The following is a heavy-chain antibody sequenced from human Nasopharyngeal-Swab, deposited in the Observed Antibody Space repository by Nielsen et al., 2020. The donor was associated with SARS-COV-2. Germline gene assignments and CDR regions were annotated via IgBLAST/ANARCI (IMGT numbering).Heavy chain of an antibody. CDR1: GYTFTSYA. D-gene: IGHD3/OR15-3a*01. CDR3: ARYLDTWGIFDY. V-gene: IGHV1-3*01. Sequence: ASVKVSCKAAGYTFTSYAMHWVREATGQRLEWMGWINAGNGNTKYSQKFQCRVTITRDKSASTAYLELIGLRSDDTALYSCARYLDTWGIFDYWGQGTLVTVSS. CDR2: INAGNGNT. J-gene: IGHJ4*02.